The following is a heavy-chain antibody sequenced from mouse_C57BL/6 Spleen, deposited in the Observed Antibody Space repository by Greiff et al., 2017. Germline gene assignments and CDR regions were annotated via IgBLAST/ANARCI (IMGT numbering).Heavy chain of an antibody. J-gene: IGHJ2*01. CDR1: GYNFTGYW. CDR2: INPSNGGT. D-gene: IGHD4-1*02. V-gene: IGHV1-53*01. Sequence: QVQLQQPGTELVKPGASVKLSCKASGYNFTGYWMHWVKQRPGQGLEWIGNINPSNGGTNYTEKFQSKATLTVDKSSSTAYLQLSSLTSEDSAVYDCAISTGTWKGFDYWGQGTTLTVSA. CDR3: AISTGTWKGFDY.